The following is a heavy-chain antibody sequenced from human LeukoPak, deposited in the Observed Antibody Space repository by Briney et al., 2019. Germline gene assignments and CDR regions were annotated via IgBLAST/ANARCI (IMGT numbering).Heavy chain of an antibody. D-gene: IGHD2-15*01. CDR1: GFTFSSYA. Sequence: GGSLRLSCAASGFTFSSYAMSSVRQAPGEWMEWVSSISVSSSFIYYADSVKGRFTISRDNAKNSLYLQMNSLRAEDTAVYYCARDCCSGGSCYSADYWGQGTLVTVSS. J-gene: IGHJ4*02. CDR3: ARDCCSGGSCYSADY. V-gene: IGHV3-21*01. CDR2: ISVSSSFI.